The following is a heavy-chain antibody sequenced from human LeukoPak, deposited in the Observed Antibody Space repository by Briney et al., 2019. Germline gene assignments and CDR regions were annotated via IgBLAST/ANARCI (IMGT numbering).Heavy chain of an antibody. CDR1: GYTFTSYG. D-gene: IGHD3-16*02. CDR3: ARGRLRLGELSYVDY. J-gene: IGHJ4*02. CDR2: SSAYNGNT. V-gene: IGHV1-18*01. Sequence: ASVKVSCKASGYTFTSYGISWVRQAPGQGLEWMGWSSAYNGNTNYAQKLQGRVTMTTDTSTSTAYMELRSLRSDDTAVYYCARGRLRLGELSYVDYWGQGTLVTVSS.